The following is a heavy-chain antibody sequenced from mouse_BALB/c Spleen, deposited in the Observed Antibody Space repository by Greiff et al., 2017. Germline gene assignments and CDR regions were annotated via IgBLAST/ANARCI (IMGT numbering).Heavy chain of an antibody. D-gene: IGHD1-1*01. CDR3: ARGGYYGSNAMDY. Sequence: EVMLVESGGGLVQPGGSRKLSCAASGFTFSSFGMHWVLQAPEKGLEWVAYISSGSSTIYYADTVKGRFTISRDNPKNTLFLQMTSLRSEDTAMYYCARGGYYGSNAMDYWGQGTSVTVSS. J-gene: IGHJ4*01. CDR1: GFTFSSFG. CDR2: ISSGSSTI. V-gene: IGHV5-17*02.